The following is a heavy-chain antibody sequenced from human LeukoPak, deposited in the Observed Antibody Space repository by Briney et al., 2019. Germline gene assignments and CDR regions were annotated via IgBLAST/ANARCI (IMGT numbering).Heavy chain of an antibody. CDR3: ARGATISETGYFDF. Sequence: SETLSLTCAVYGGSFSRYYWSWIRQSPGKGLEWIAEIDHRGDTNYNPSVKSRVTISVDTSKNQFSLKVRSLSATDTAVYYCARGATISETGYFDFWGQGTLVTVSS. V-gene: IGHV4-34*01. CDR2: IDHRGDT. J-gene: IGHJ4*03. CDR1: GGSFSRYY. D-gene: IGHD5-24*01.